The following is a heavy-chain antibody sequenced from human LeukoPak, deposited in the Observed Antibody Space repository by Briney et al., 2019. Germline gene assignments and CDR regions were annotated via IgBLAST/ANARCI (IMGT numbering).Heavy chain of an antibody. D-gene: IGHD2-15*01. CDR1: GGAFSGYY. J-gene: IGHJ4*02. CDR2: NNHSGST. Sequence: KPSETPSPPCAVYGGAFSGYYWSWIRQPPRKGLEWIGGNNHSGSTNYNPSLKSRVTISVDTSKNQFSLKLSSVTAADTAVYYCARAYCSGGSCYSYDYWGQGTLVTVSS. V-gene: IGHV4-34*01. CDR3: ARAYCSGGSCYSYDY.